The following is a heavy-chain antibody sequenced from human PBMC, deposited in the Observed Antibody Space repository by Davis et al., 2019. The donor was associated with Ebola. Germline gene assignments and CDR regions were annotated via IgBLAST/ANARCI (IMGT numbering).Heavy chain of an antibody. CDR1: GGSISGDY. CDR3: AREVYYYYYGMDV. J-gene: IGHJ6*02. CDR2: IYFSGIT. Sequence: MPSETLSLTCTVSGGSISGDYWSWVRQPPGKGLEWIGYIYFSGITNYNPSLESRVTISVDTSKNQFSLKLSSVTAADTAVYYCAREVYYYYYGMDVWGQGTTVTVSS. V-gene: IGHV4-59*12.